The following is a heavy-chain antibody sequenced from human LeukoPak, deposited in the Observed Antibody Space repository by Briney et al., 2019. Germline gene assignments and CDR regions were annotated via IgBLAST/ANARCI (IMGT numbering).Heavy chain of an antibody. Sequence: RASVKVSCKASGYTFTSYDINWVRQATGQGLEWMGYMNPDSGNTGYAQKLQGRLTMTRNTSINTAYMELSSLRSEDTAVYYCASNPYYDFWSGYWYWGQGTLVTVSS. CDR3: ASNPYYDFWSGYWY. CDR2: MNPDSGNT. J-gene: IGHJ4*02. D-gene: IGHD3-3*01. CDR1: GYTFTSYD. V-gene: IGHV1-8*01.